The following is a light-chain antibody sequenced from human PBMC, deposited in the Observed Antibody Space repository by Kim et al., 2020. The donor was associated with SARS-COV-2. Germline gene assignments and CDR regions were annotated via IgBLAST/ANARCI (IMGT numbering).Light chain of an antibody. V-gene: IGLV4-69*01. Sequence: LVLTQSPSASASLGASVKLTCTLSSGHSSYAIAWHQQQPEKGPRYLMKLNSDGSHSKGDGIPDRFSGSSSGAERYLTISSLQSEDEADYYCQTWGTGGVFGGGTQLTVL. CDR3: QTWGTGGV. CDR2: LNSDGSH. CDR1: SGHSSYA. J-gene: IGLJ2*01.